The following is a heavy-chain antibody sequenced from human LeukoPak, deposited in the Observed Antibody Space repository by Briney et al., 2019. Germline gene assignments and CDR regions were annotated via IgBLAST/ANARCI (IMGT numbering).Heavy chain of an antibody. CDR3: ARVIFSQRDAFDI. V-gene: IGHV4-59*12. CDR1: GGSISSYY. J-gene: IGHJ3*02. Sequence: PSETLSLTCTVSGGSISSYYWSWIRQPPGKGLEWIGYIYYSGSTNYNPSLKSRVTISVDTSKNQFSLKLSSVTAADTAVYYCARVIFSQRDAFDIWGQGTMVTVS. D-gene: IGHD2/OR15-2a*01. CDR2: IYYSGST.